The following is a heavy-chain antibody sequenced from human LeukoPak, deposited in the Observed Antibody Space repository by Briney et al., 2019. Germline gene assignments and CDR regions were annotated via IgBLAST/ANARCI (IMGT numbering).Heavy chain of an antibody. J-gene: IGHJ4*02. D-gene: IGHD3-22*01. V-gene: IGHV3-33*01. CDR1: GFTFNTYG. CDR3: ARDSGYYSSGIDY. Sequence: GGSLRLSCAASGFTFNTYGMHWVRQAPGKGLEWVAILWYDGSNEYYADSVKGRFTISRDNSKNTLYLQMNSLRAEDTAVYYCARDSGYYSSGIDYWGQGTLVTVSS. CDR2: LWYDGSNE.